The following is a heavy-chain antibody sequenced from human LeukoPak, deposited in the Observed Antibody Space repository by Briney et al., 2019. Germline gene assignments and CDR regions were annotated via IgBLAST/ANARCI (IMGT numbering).Heavy chain of an antibody. V-gene: IGHV3-23*01. CDR1: GFTFSSYA. D-gene: IGHD3-22*01. CDR2: ISGSGGST. Sequence: GGSLRLSCAASGFTFSSYAMSWVRQAPGKGLEWVSAISGSGGSTYYADSVKGRFTISRDNSKNTLYLQMNSLRAEDTAVYYCARDGDDSSGYFSPFDYWGQGTLVTVSS. J-gene: IGHJ4*02. CDR3: ARDGDDSSGYFSPFDY.